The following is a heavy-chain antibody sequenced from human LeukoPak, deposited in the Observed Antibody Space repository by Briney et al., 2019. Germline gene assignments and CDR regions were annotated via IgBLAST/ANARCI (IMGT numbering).Heavy chain of an antibody. CDR3: AKDGYSGIAAAGLFDY. J-gene: IGHJ4*02. Sequence: GGSLRLSCAASGFTFDDYAMHWVRQAPGKGLEWVSGISWNSGSIGYADSVKGRFTISRDNAKNSLYLQMNSLRAEDTALYYCAKDGYSGIAAAGLFDYWGQGTLVTVSS. D-gene: IGHD6-13*01. CDR2: ISWNSGSI. V-gene: IGHV3-9*01. CDR1: GFTFDDYA.